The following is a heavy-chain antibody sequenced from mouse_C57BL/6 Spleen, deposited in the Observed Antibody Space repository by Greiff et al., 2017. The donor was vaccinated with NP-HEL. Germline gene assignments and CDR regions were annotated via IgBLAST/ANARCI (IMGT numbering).Heavy chain of an antibody. CDR2: IYPRDGST. Sequence: VQLQQSDAELVKPGASVKISCKASGYTFTDYTIHWMKQRPEQGLEWIGYIYPRDGSTKYNEKFKGKATLTADKSSSTAYMQLNSLTSEDSAVFFCARVDYDGGKFGFDYWGQGTTLTVSS. V-gene: IGHV1-78*01. D-gene: IGHD2-4*01. J-gene: IGHJ2*01. CDR1: GYTFTDYT. CDR3: ARVDYDGGKFGFDY.